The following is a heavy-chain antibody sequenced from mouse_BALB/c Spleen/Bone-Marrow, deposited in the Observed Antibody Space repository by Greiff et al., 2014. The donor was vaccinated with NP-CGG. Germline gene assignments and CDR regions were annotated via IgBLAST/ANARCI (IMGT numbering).Heavy chain of an antibody. Sequence: VKLLESGAELVRPGSSVKISCKGSGYAFSSYWMNWVKQRPGQGLEWIGQIYPGDGDTNNNGKFKGKATLTADKSSTTVYMQLSSLTSEDSAVYFCARSNDYDPLAYWGQGTLVTVSA. V-gene: IGHV1-80*01. D-gene: IGHD2-4*01. J-gene: IGHJ3*01. CDR1: GYAFSSYW. CDR3: ARSNDYDPLAY. CDR2: IYPGDGDT.